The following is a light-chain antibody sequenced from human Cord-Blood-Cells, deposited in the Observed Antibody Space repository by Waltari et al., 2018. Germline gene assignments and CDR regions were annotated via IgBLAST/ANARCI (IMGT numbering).Light chain of an antibody. Sequence: QSALTQPASVSGSPGQSITISCTGTSSDVGGYNYVSWYQQHPGKAPKLMIYEVSNRPSGVSNRFSGSKSGKTAALIISGLQAEDEADYYCSSYTSSSTLVFGTGTKVTVL. J-gene: IGLJ1*01. CDR3: SSYTSSSTLV. CDR2: EVS. V-gene: IGLV2-14*01. CDR1: SSDVGGYNY.